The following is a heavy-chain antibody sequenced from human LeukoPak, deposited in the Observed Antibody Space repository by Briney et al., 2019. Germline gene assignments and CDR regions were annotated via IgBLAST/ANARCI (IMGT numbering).Heavy chain of an antibody. V-gene: IGHV3-48*03. J-gene: IGHJ6*02. CDR1: GFIFSNYH. D-gene: IGHD5-24*01. CDR3: TRDGATGGVRYYYGMDV. Sequence: GGSLRLSCAGSGFIFSNYHMNWVRQAPGKGLEWLSYIISGDGTRYYADSVRGRFTISRDNAKNSLYLQMNSLRAEDTAVYYCTRDGATGGVRYYYGMDVWGQGTTVTVTS. CDR2: IISGDGTR.